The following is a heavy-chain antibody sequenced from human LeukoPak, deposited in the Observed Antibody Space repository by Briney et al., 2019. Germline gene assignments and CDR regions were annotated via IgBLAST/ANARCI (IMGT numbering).Heavy chain of an antibody. CDR2: IKTDGSST. CDR3: ARGSEDYDSSGYYYDLGDY. D-gene: IGHD3-22*01. V-gene: IGHV3-74*01. Sequence: GGSLRLSCAASGFTFSSYWMHWVRQAPGKGLVWVSHIKTDGSSTNYADSVKGRFTISRDNSKNTLYLQMNSLKTEDTGVYYCARGSEDYDSSGYYYDLGDYWGQGTLVTVSS. J-gene: IGHJ4*02. CDR1: GFTFSSYW.